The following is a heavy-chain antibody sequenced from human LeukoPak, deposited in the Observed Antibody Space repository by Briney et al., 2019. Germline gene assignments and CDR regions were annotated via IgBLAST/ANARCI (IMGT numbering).Heavy chain of an antibody. CDR1: GYTFTSYG. Sequence: ASVKVSCKASGYTFTSYGISWVRQAPGQGLEWMGWISAYNGNTNYAQKLQGRVTMTTDTSASTAYMELRSLRSDDTAVYYCASQQGYCSGGSCYPYYFDYWGQGTLVTVSS. D-gene: IGHD2-15*01. J-gene: IGHJ4*02. V-gene: IGHV1-18*01. CDR2: ISAYNGNT. CDR3: ASQQGYCSGGSCYPYYFDY.